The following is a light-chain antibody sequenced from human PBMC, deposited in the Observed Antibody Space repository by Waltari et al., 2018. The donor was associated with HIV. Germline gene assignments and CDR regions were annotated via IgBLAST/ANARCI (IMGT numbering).Light chain of an antibody. V-gene: IGLV2-11*01. Sequence: QSALTQPRSVSGSPGQSVTISCTGTSSDIGYFAYVSWYQQYPGKAPQVIIYEVNQRPSGVPDRFTGSKSGITASLTISGLQGEDEADYYCCSYAGAYTYVFGTGTKVNVL. CDR3: CSYAGAYTYV. CDR1: SSDIGYFAY. CDR2: EVN. J-gene: IGLJ1*01.